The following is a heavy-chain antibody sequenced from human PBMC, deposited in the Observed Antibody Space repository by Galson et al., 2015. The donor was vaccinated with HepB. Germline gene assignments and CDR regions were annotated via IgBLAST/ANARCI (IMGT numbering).Heavy chain of an antibody. CDR3: AREEGGDSFYFDY. J-gene: IGHJ4*02. CDR1: GLTFSNYS. CDR2: ISSSSSTI. Sequence: SLRLSCAASGLTFSNYSMNWVRQAPGKGLEWVSYISSSSSTIYYGDSVKGRFTISRDNAKNSLYLQMHSLRDEDTAVYYCAREEGGDSFYFDYWGQGTLVTVSS. V-gene: IGHV3-48*02. D-gene: IGHD5-18*01.